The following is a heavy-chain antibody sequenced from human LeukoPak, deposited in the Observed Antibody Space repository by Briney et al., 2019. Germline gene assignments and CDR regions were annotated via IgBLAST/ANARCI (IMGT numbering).Heavy chain of an antibody. CDR3: ASGTYYYDSSGYPPDY. Sequence: SETLSLTCTVSGGSISSSSYYWGWIRQPPGKGLEWIGEIYHSGSTNYNPSLKSRVTISVDKSKNQFSLKLSSVTAADTAVYYCASGTYYYDSSGYPPDYWGQGTLVTVSS. V-gene: IGHV4-39*07. J-gene: IGHJ4*02. CDR2: IYHSGST. D-gene: IGHD3-22*01. CDR1: GGSISSSSYY.